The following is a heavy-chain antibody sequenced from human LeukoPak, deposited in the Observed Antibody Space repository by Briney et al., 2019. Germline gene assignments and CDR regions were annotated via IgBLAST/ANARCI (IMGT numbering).Heavy chain of an antibody. CDR2: IYYSGST. CDR3: ARNDYGDYAYFDY. D-gene: IGHD4-17*01. CDR1: GGSISSSSYY. J-gene: IGHJ4*02. Sequence: SETLSLTCTVSGGSISSSSYYWGWIRQPPGKGLEWIGSIYYSGSTYYNPSLKSRVTISVDTSMNQFSLKLSSVTAADTAVYYCARNDYGDYAYFDYWGQGTLVTVSS. V-gene: IGHV4-39*07.